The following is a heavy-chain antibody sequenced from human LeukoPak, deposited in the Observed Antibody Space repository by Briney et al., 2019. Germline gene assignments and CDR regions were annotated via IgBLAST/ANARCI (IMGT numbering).Heavy chain of an antibody. CDR1: GFTFSDYY. V-gene: IGHV3-11*05. CDR3: ARDPTLRYCSNTNCYLLGDY. J-gene: IGHJ4*02. D-gene: IGHD2-2*01. Sequence: AGGSLRLSCAASGFTFSDYYMSWIRQAPGKGLEWVSYISDSSSYTKYADSVKGRFTISRDNAKNSLYLQMNSLRAEDTAVYYCARDPTLRYCSNTNCYLLGDYWGQGTLVIVSS. CDR2: ISDSSSYT.